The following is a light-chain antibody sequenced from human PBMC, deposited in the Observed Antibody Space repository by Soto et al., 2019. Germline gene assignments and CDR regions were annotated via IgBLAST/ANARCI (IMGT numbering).Light chain of an antibody. CDR1: QSVSSN. CDR2: GAS. J-gene: IGKJ1*01. Sequence: EIVMTQSPATLSVSPGERATFSCRARQSVSSNLAWYQQEPGQAPRLLIYGASIRATSIPASFSGSVSVTEFTLTIITLQSEEFAIYYCQHYNNWPPWTFGQGTKVDIK. CDR3: QHYNNWPPWT. V-gene: IGKV3-15*01.